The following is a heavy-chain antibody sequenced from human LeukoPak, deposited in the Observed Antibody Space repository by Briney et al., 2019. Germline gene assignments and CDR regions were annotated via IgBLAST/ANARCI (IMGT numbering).Heavy chain of an antibody. CDR3: ARAPSEVGGYYPEYFRH. Sequence: GSLRLSCAASGFTFSSYIMNWVRQAPGKGLEWASYISSRGGTIYYADSVKGRFTISRDNAKNSLYLQMNSLRAEDTAVYYCARAPSEVGGYYPEYFRHWGQGTLVTVSS. D-gene: IGHD3-22*01. V-gene: IGHV3-48*01. CDR2: ISSRGGTI. J-gene: IGHJ1*01. CDR1: GFTFSSYI.